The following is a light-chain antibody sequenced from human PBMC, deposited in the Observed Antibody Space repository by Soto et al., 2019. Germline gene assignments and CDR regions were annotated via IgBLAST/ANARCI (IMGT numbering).Light chain of an antibody. CDR2: KAS. J-gene: IGKJ1*01. V-gene: IGKV1-5*03. Sequence: DIPMTQSPSTLSAFVGDRVTITYRASQSISSWLAWYQQKPGKAPKLLIYKASSLESGVPSRFSGSGSGTELTLTISSLQPDDFATYYCQQYNSYWTFGQGTKVEIK. CDR1: QSISSW. CDR3: QQYNSYWT.